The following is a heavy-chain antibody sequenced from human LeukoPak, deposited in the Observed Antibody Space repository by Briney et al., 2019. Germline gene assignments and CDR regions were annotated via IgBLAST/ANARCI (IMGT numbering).Heavy chain of an antibody. CDR1: GGSISSNNW. D-gene: IGHD6-6*01. CDR2: IYHSGSP. CDR3: ALAARYYYYGMDV. J-gene: IGHJ6*02. Sequence: PSGTLSLTCAVSGGSISSNNWWGWVRQPPGKGLEWIGEIYHSGSPNYNPSLKSRVTISVDKSRNHFSLNLSSVTAADTAVYYCALAARYYYYGMDVWGQGTTVTVSS. V-gene: IGHV4-4*02.